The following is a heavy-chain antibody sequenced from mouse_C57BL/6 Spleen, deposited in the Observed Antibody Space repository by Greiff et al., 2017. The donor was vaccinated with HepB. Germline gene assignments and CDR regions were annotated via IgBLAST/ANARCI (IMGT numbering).Heavy chain of an antibody. CDR1: GYTFTSYW. J-gene: IGHJ2*01. CDR2: IDPSDSYT. CDR3: ARAAHLGY. D-gene: IGHD6-1*01. Sequence: QVQLQQPGAELVMPGASVKLSCKASGYTFTSYWMHWVKQRPGQGLEWIGEIDPSDSYTNYNQKFKGKSTFTVDKSSSTAYMQLSSLTSEDSAVYYCARAAHLGYWGQGTTLTVSS. V-gene: IGHV1-69*01.